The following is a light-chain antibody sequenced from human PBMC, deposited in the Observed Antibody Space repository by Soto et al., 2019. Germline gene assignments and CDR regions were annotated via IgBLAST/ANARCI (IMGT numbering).Light chain of an antibody. CDR3: AAWDDTLNGPVV. CDR1: NSNIGSNT. CDR2: SNN. V-gene: IGLV1-44*01. Sequence: QSVLTQPPSASGTPGQRVSISCSGSNSNIGSNTVNWYQQLPRAAPKLLIYSNNQRPSGVPDRFSGSKSGTSASLAISGLQAEDEADYYCAAWDDTLNGPVVFGGGTKVTVL. J-gene: IGLJ2*01.